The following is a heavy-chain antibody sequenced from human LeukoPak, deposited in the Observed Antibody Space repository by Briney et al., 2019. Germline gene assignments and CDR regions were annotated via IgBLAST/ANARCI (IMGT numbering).Heavy chain of an antibody. CDR2: IYSGGST. CDR3: ARDLPDSSGWYHRCFDY. Sequence: GGSLRLSCAASGLTVSSNYMSWVRQAPGKGLEWVSVIYSGGSTYYADSVKGRFTISRDNSKNTLYLQMNSLRAEDTAVYYCARDLPDSSGWYHRCFDYWGQGTLVTVSS. J-gene: IGHJ4*02. V-gene: IGHV3-66*01. D-gene: IGHD6-19*01. CDR1: GLTVSSNY.